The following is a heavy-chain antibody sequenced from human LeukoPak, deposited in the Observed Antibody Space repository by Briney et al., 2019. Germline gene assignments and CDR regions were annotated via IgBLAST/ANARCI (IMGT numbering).Heavy chain of an antibody. Sequence: SQTLSLTCTVSGGSLSGGSYYWSWIRQPAGKGLEWIGRIYTSGSTNYNPSLKSRVTISVDTSKNQFSLKLSSVTAADTAVYYCASDYYDSSGFNWFDPWGQGTLVTVSS. CDR1: GGSLSGGSYY. CDR3: ASDYYDSSGFNWFDP. CDR2: IYTSGST. J-gene: IGHJ5*02. V-gene: IGHV4-61*02. D-gene: IGHD3-22*01.